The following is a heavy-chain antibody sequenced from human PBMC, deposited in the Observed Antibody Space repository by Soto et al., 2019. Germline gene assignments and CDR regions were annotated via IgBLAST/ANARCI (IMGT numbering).Heavy chain of an antibody. CDR2: ISAYNGNR. CDR3: ARGGQECSNSGCGYIYDGMDV. V-gene: IGHV1-18*01. Sequence: ASVKVSFKASGYTFSHYGIGWLRQAPGQGLEWMGWISAYNGNRHFAEGLRGRITMTTNTTTSTADMELRSLSSDDTAVYYCARGGQECSNSGCGYIYDGMDVWGQGTTVTVSS. J-gene: IGHJ6*02. CDR1: GYTFSHYG. D-gene: IGHD1-26*01.